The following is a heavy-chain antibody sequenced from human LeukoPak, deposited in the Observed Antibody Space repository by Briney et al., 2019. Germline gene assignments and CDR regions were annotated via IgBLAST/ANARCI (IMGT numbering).Heavy chain of an antibody. D-gene: IGHD2-2*01. Sequence: PGGSLRLSCAASGFTFSSNAMSWVRQAPGKGLEWVSYISSSGSTIYYADSVKGRFTISRDNAKNSLYLQMNSLRAEDTAVYYCARDEVPASVRGQGTTVTVSS. J-gene: IGHJ6*02. CDR2: ISSSGSTI. CDR1: GFTFSSNA. V-gene: IGHV3-48*03. CDR3: ARDEVPASV.